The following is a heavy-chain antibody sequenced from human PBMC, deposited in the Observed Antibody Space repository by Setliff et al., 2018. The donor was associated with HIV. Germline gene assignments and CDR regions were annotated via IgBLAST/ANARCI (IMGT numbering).Heavy chain of an antibody. J-gene: IGHJ4*02. CDR1: GFTFSSYS. CDR2: ISSSSSTI. D-gene: IGHD6-13*01. CDR3: ARSRAAGFDY. Sequence: QPGGSLRLSCAASGFTFSSYSMNWVRQAPGKGLEWVSYISSSSSTIYYADSAKGRFTISRDNAKNSLYLQMNSLRAEDTAVYYCARSRAAGFDYWGQGTLVTVSS. V-gene: IGHV3-48*01.